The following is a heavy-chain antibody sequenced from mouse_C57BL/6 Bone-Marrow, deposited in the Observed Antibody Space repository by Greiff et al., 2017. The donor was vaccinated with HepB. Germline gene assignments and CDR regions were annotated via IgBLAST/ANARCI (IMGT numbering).Heavy chain of an antibody. CDR3: ASPYYYAFAY. Sequence: VQLQQSGAELARPGASVKLSCKASGYTFTSYGISWVKQRTGQGLEWIGEIYPRSGNTYYNEKFKGKATLTADKSSSTAYMALRSLTSEDSAVEFCASPYYYAFAYWGQGTLVTVSA. V-gene: IGHV1-81*01. J-gene: IGHJ3*01. CDR1: GYTFTSYG. CDR2: IYPRSGNT. D-gene: IGHD1-1*02.